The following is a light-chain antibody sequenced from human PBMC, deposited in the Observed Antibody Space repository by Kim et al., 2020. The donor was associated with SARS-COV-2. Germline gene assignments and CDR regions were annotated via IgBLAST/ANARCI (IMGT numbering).Light chain of an antibody. Sequence: SYELTQPPSVSVSPGQTASITCSGDKLGDNYACWYQQKPGQSPVLVIYQDSKRPSGIPERFSGSNSGNTATLTISGTQAMDEADYYCQAWDTHVVFGGGTQLTVL. V-gene: IGLV3-1*01. J-gene: IGLJ2*01. CDR1: KLGDNY. CDR2: QDS. CDR3: QAWDTHVV.